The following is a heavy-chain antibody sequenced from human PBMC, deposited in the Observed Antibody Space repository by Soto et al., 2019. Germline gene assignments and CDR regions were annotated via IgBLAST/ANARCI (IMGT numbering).Heavy chain of an antibody. J-gene: IGHJ3*02. CDR3: GRTLLGTGTTRDVFDI. D-gene: IGHD1-1*01. Sequence: LGESLKISCMGSGFTFTSYWIGWVRQMPGKGLEYMGIILPDDSDTRYSPSFQGQVTISADKSISTAYLQWSSLKASDSAMYYCGRTLLGTGTTRDVFDIWGKGTMVTVSS. V-gene: IGHV5-51*01. CDR2: ILPDDSDT. CDR1: GFTFTSYW.